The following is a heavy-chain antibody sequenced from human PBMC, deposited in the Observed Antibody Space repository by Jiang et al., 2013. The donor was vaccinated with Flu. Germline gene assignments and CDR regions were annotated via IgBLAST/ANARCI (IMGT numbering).Heavy chain of an antibody. CDR1: GFMLSSYT. V-gene: IGHV3-21*01. D-gene: IGHD2-15*01. J-gene: IGHJ6*02. CDR2: IRSSGGPR. CDR3: ARDPGSHGMDV. Sequence: QLVESGGGLVKPGESLRLSCVASGFMLSSYTMNWVRQVAGQGLEWVASIRSSGGPRFYIDSVKGRFTISRDNTKNSLSLQMDSLRVEDTAVYYCARDPGSHGMDVWGQGTTVTVSS.